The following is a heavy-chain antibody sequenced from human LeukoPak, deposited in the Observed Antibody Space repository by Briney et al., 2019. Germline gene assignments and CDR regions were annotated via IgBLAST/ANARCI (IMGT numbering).Heavy chain of an antibody. CDR3: ARVVKKGYCSSTSCYRVRDYYYYMGV. D-gene: IGHD2-2*02. J-gene: IGHJ6*03. CDR1: GGSISSYY. CDR2: IYYSGST. V-gene: IGHV4-59*01. Sequence: PSESLSLTCTVSGGSISSYYWSWIRQPPGKGLEWIGYIYYSGSTNYNPSLKSRVTISVDTSKNQFSLKLSSVTAADTAVYYCARVVKKGYCSSTSCYRVRDYYYYMGVWGKGTTVTISS.